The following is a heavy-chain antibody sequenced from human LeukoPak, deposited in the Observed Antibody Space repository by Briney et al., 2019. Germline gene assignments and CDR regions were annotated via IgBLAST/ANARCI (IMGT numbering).Heavy chain of an antibody. Sequence: GSPVKVSCKASGGTFSSYAISWVRQAPGQGLEWMGRIIPILGIANYAQKFQGRVTITADKSTSTAYMELSSPRSEDTAVYYCARTRAGWQAAKYYFDYWGQGTLVTVSS. J-gene: IGHJ4*02. CDR3: ARTRAGWQAAKYYFDY. CDR2: IIPILGIA. V-gene: IGHV1-69*04. CDR1: GGTFSSYA. D-gene: IGHD6-19*01.